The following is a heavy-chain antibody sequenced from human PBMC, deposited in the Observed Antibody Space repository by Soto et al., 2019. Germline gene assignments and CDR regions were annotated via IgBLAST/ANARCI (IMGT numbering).Heavy chain of an antibody. Sequence: QVTLKESGPVLVNPTETLTLTCTVSGFSLSNARMGVSWIRQPPGKALEWLAHIFSNDEKSYSTSLKSRLTISKDTSKSQVVLTMTNMDPVDTATYYCARTTNPHGGGYDYAFDIWGQGTMVTVSS. V-gene: IGHV2-26*01. CDR1: GFSLSNARMG. CDR3: ARTTNPHGGGYDYAFDI. J-gene: IGHJ3*02. CDR2: IFSNDEK. D-gene: IGHD5-12*01.